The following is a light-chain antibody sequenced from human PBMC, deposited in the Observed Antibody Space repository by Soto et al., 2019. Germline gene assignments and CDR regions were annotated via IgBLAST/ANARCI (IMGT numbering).Light chain of an antibody. J-gene: IGKJ1*01. V-gene: IGKV3-15*01. CDR3: QQYNNRPWT. CDR2: GAS. CDR1: QSVSSN. Sequence: EIVMTQSPATLSVSPGDRATLSCRASQSVSSNLPWYQQKPGQAPRLLIYGASTRATGIPARFSGSGSGTEFTLTISSMQSEDSAVYYCQQYNNRPWTFGQGNKVEIK.